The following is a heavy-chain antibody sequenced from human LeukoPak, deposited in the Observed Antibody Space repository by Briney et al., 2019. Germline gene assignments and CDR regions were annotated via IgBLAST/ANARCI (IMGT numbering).Heavy chain of an antibody. CDR2: INHSGST. CDR1: GGSFSGYY. V-gene: IGHV4-34*01. D-gene: IGHD3-3*01. J-gene: IGHJ4*02. Sequence: SETLSLTCAVYGGSFSGYYWSWIRQPPGKGLEWIGEINHSGSTNYNPSLQSRVTISVDTSKNQFSLKLSSVTAADTAVYYCARLSDFWSGFDYWGQGTLVTVSS. CDR3: ARLSDFWSGFDY.